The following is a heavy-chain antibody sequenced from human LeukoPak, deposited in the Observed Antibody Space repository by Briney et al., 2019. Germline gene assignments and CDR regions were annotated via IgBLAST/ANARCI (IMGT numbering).Heavy chain of an antibody. Sequence: GGSLRLSCVASGFTVSSFYMSWVRQAPGKGLEWDSVIYTGGGTFYADSVKGRFTISRDNSKNTLFLQMDSLRAEDTAVYYCARARGYSGYESKWYFYGMDVWGQGTRSPSP. V-gene: IGHV3-53*01. J-gene: IGHJ6*02. D-gene: IGHD5-12*01. CDR1: GFTVSSFY. CDR2: IYTGGGT. CDR3: ARARGYSGYESKWYFYGMDV.